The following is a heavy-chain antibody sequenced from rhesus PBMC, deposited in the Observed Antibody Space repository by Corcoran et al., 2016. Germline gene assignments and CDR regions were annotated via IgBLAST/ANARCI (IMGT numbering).Heavy chain of an antibody. CDR1: GGTIRTPNW. V-gene: IGHV4-93*02. CDR3: THQPPRARQLDY. D-gene: IGHD6-25*01. Sequence: QVQLQESGPAVVNPSGTVSLTCTVSGGTIRTPNWWTWIRQSPGKGLEWIGGVYGIGGSTESNPSLTNRLTISIGTSKSQFSLKLNSVTAADTAVYYCTHQPPRARQLDYWGPGILVTVSS. CDR2: VYGIGGST. J-gene: IGHJ4*01.